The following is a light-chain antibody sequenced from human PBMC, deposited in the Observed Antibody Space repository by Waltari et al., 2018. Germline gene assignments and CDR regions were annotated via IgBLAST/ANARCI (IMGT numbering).Light chain of an antibody. CDR1: RSDVGGYNY. CDR3: SSYAGSNTMV. CDR2: EFS. V-gene: IGLV2-8*01. Sequence: QSALTQPPSASGSPGQSVTISCTGTRSDVGGYNYVSWYQQHPGKAPKLMIYEFSRRPSGCPGLVSGSKSGNAASLTVSGLQAEDEADYDCSSYAGSNTMVFGGGTKLTVL. J-gene: IGLJ2*01.